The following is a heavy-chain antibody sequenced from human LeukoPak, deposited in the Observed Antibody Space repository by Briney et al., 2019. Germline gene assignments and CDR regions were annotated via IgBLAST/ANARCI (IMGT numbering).Heavy chain of an antibody. Sequence: GGSLRLSCAASGFTFSSYSMNWVRQAPGKGLEWVSSISSSSSYIYYADSVKGRFTISRDNAKNSLYLQMNSLRAEDTAAYCCARELAKRDPIDYWGQGTLVTVSS. J-gene: IGHJ4*02. V-gene: IGHV3-21*01. CDR3: ARELAKRDPIDY. CDR2: ISSSSSYI. D-gene: IGHD5-12*01. CDR1: GFTFSSYS.